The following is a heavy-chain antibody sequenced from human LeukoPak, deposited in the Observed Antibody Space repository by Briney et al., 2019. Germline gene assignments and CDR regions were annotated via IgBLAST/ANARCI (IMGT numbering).Heavy chain of an antibody. V-gene: IGHV4-59*01. CDR3: ARDPGSYSGYAPGYFDY. D-gene: IGHD5-12*01. CDR1: GGSISSYY. Sequence: SETLSLTCTVSGGSISSYYWSWIRQPPGKGLEWIGYIYYSGGTNYNPSLKSRVTISVDTSKNQFSLKLSSATAADTAVYYCARDPGSYSGYAPGYFDYWGQGTLVTVSS. J-gene: IGHJ4*02. CDR2: IYYSGGT.